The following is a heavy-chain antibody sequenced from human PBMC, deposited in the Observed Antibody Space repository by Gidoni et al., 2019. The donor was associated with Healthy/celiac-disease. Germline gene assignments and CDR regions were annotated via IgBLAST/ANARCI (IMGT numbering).Heavy chain of an antibody. J-gene: IGHJ3*02. CDR1: GFTVSSNY. CDR2: IYSGGST. D-gene: IGHD6-13*01. Sequence: EVQLVESGGGLVQPGGSLRLSCAASGFTVSSNYMSWVRQAPGKGLEWVSVIYSGGSTYYADSVKGRFTISRDNSKNTLYLQMNSLRAEDTAVYYCARDLPSYSSSSPDAFDIWGQGTMVTVSS. CDR3: ARDLPSYSSSSPDAFDI. V-gene: IGHV3-66*02.